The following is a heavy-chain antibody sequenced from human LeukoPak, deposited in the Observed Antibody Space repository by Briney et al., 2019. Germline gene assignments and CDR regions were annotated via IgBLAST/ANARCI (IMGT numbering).Heavy chain of an antibody. J-gene: IGHJ5*01. Sequence: PSETLSHTCTVSGGSISGYNCDWVRQPAGKGLEWIGHVSSRTTSYNPSLKSRVTMSVDTSNNHCSLRLSAVTAADTAVHYCAGHRHGYSGYDDSWGQGTLVTVSS. CDR1: GGSISGYN. CDR3: AGHRHGYSGYDDS. CDR2: VSSRTT. D-gene: IGHD5-12*01. V-gene: IGHV4-4*07.